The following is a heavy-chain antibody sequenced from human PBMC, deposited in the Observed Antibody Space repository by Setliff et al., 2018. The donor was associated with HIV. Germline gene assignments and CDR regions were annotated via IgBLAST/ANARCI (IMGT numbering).Heavy chain of an antibody. CDR3: ARDRDYGGNRDAFDI. J-gene: IGHJ3*02. D-gene: IGHD4-17*01. Sequence: NPSETLSLTCTVSGGSISSTNHYWGWIRQPPGKGLEWIGEINHSGSTNYNPSLKSRVTISVDTSKNQFSLKLSSVTAADTAVYYCARDRDYGGNRDAFDIWGQGIMVTVSS. V-gene: IGHV4-39*07. CDR1: GGSISSTNHY. CDR2: INHSGST.